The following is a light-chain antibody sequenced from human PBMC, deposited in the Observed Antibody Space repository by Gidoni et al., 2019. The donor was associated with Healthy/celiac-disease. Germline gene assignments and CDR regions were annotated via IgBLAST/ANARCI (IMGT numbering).Light chain of an antibody. CDR1: SSDVGGYNY. J-gene: IGLJ2*01. Sequence: SALTQPRSVSVSPGHSVIISCTGTSSDVGGYNYVPWYPQHPGKAPKLMIYVVSKRPSGVPDRFSGSKAGNTATLTISGLQAKDEADYYCCSYAGSDTFPVVFGGGTKLTVL. CDR2: VVS. V-gene: IGLV2-11*01. CDR3: CSYAGSDTFPVV.